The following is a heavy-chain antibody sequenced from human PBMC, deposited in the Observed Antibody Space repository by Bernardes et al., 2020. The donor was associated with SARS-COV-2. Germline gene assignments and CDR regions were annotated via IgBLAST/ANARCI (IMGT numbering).Heavy chain of an antibody. CDR2: MNPNSGNT. D-gene: IGHD6-19*01. J-gene: IGHJ4*02. CDR1: GYTFTSYD. V-gene: IGHV1-8*01. CDR3: ARAVWAVAGPYYFDY. Sequence: ASVKVSCKASGYTFTSYDINWVRQAPGQGLEWMGWMNPNSGNTGYAQKFQGRVTMTRNTSISTAYMELSSLRSEDTAVYYCARAVWAVAGPYYFDYWGQGTLVTVSS.